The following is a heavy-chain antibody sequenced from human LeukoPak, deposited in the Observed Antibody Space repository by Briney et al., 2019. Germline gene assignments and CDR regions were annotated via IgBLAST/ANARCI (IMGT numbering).Heavy chain of an antibody. V-gene: IGHV4-31*01. D-gene: IGHD7-27*01. CDR3: ASGDDSFYI. J-gene: IGHJ3*02. CDR1: GDSISSGGYD. Sequence: PSETLSLTCTVSGDSISSGGYDWGWIREHRGKGLEWIEYIYYSGSTYYHPSLKSQVTISVDTSKNQFSLTLSSVTAADTAVYYCASGDDSFYIWGQGTVVTVSS. CDR2: IYYSGST.